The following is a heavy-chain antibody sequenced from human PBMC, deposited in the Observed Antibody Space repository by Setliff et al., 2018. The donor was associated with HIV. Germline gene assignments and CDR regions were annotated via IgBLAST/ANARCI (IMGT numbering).Heavy chain of an antibody. CDR1: GGSISTSRYY. CDR2: INYRGHT. Sequence: SETLSLTCTVSGGSISTSRYYWGWIRQPPGKGLEWIGSINYRGHTYYNPSLKSRAAISVDTSKNQISLKLSSVTAADTAVYYCASLDGSESPYIYYYYMDVWGKGTAVTVSS. CDR3: ASLDGSESPYIYYYYMDV. V-gene: IGHV4-39*01. D-gene: IGHD3-10*01. J-gene: IGHJ6*03.